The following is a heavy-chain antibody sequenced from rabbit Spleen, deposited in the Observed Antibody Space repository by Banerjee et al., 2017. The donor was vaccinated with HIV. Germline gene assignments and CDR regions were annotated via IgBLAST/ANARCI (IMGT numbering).Heavy chain of an antibody. CDR2: IYAGSSGST. Sequence: QSLEESGGDLVKPGASLTLTCTASGFSFSSSYYMCWVRQAPGKGLEWIACIYAGSSGSTYYASWAKGRFTISKTSSTTVTLQMTSLTAADTATYFCARDQHYYSNDYGVYTYGMDLWGPGTLVTVS. D-gene: IGHD6-1*01. CDR1: GFSFSSSYY. V-gene: IGHV1S40*01. CDR3: ARDQHYYSNDYGVYTYGMDL. J-gene: IGHJ6*01.